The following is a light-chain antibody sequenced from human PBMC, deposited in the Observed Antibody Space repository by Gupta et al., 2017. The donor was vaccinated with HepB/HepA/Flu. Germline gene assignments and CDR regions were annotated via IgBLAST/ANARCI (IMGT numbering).Light chain of an antibody. CDR1: SSDVGGYNY. CDR2: DVS. CDR3: SSYTSSSTNVV. V-gene: IGLV2-14*03. J-gene: IGLJ2*01. Sequence: SGSPGQSITISCTGTSSDVGGYNYVSWYQQHPGKAPKLMIYDVSNRPSGVSNRFSGSKSGNTASLTISGLQAEDEADYYCSSYTSSSTNVVFGGGTKLTVL.